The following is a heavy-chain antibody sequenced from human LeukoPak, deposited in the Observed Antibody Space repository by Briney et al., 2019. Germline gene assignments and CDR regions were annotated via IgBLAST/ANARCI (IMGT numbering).Heavy chain of an antibody. CDR1: GGSISSYY. CDR2: NYTSGST. V-gene: IGHV4-4*07. CDR3: ARVYGGNPNWYFDL. Sequence: ASETLSLTCTVSGGSISSYYWSWIRQPAGKGLEWVGRNYTSGSTNYNPSLKTRVTISIDTSKKQFSLKLNSVTAADTAVYYCARVYGGNPNWYFDLWGRGTLVTVSS. J-gene: IGHJ2*01. D-gene: IGHD4/OR15-4a*01.